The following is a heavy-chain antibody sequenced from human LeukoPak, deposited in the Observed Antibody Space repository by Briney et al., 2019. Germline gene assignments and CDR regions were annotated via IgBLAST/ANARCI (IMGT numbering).Heavy chain of an antibody. J-gene: IGHJ3*02. CDR2: IYTSGST. CDR1: GGSISSGSYY. D-gene: IGHD3-22*01. CDR3: ARDTYYDSSGYYLNDAFDI. Sequence: SETLSLTCTVSGGSISSGSYYWSWIRQPAGKGLEWIGCIYTSGSTNYNPSLKSRVTISVDTSKNQFSLKLSSVTAADTAVYYCARDTYYDSSGYYLNDAFDIWGQGTMVTVSS. V-gene: IGHV4-61*02.